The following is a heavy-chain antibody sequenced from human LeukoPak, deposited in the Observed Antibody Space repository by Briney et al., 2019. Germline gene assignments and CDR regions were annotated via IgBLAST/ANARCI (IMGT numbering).Heavy chain of an antibody. Sequence: PSETLSLTCTVSGDSISNYHWSWIRQPAGMGLEWIGRIYSSGSTNYNPSLSSRVTMSVDTSKNQFSLRLSSVAAADTAVYYCARGYNYGYVDYWGQGTLVTVSS. CDR2: IYSSGST. J-gene: IGHJ4*02. CDR3: ARGYNYGYVDY. V-gene: IGHV4-4*07. D-gene: IGHD5-18*01. CDR1: GDSISNYH.